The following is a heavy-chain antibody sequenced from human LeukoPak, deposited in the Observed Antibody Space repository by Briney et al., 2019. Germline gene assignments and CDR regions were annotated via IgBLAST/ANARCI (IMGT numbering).Heavy chain of an antibody. D-gene: IGHD3-22*01. Sequence: GGSLRLSCAASGFTFSSYSMNWVRQAPGKGLEWVASISSSSSYIYYADSVKGRFTISRDNAKNSLYLQMNSLRAEDTAVYYCARGPLYYYDSSGLPSLYFDYWGQGTLVTVSS. CDR3: ARGPLYYYDSSGLPSLYFDY. J-gene: IGHJ4*02. CDR1: GFTFSSYS. CDR2: ISSSSSYI. V-gene: IGHV3-21*01.